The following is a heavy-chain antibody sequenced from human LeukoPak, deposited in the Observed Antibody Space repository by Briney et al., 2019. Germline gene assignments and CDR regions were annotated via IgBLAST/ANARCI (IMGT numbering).Heavy chain of an antibody. V-gene: IGHV1-2*02. CDR2: INPNNGAP. CDR3: ARLQQVVNGPCVDDY. D-gene: IGHD4-23*01. CDR1: GYTFTGYY. J-gene: IGHJ4*02. Sequence: ASVKVSCKTSGYTFTGYYIHWVRQAPGLGLEWMGWINPNNGAPSYAQKFRGRVTMTRDTSISTAYLELGGLTSDDTAVYFCARLQQVVNGPCVDDYWGQGSLVTVSS.